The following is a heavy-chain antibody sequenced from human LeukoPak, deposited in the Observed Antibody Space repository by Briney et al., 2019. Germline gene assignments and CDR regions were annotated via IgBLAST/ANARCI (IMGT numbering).Heavy chain of an antibody. Sequence: SETPSLTCAVYGGSFSGYYWSWIRQPPGKGLEWIGEINHSGSTNYNPSLKSRVTISVDTSKNQFSLKLSSVTAADTAVYYCARAWYYYDSSGYYPFDYWGQGTLVTVSS. CDR2: INHSGST. D-gene: IGHD3-22*01. CDR3: ARAWYYYDSSGYYPFDY. V-gene: IGHV4-34*01. J-gene: IGHJ4*02. CDR1: GGSFSGYY.